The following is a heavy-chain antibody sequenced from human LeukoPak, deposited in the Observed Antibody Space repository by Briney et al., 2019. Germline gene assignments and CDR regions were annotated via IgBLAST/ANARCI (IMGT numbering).Heavy chain of an antibody. D-gene: IGHD3-22*01. Sequence: SETLSLTCTVSGGSISSGGYYWSWIRQHPGKGLEWIGYIYYNGSTYYNPSLKSRVTISVDTSKNQFSLKLSSVTAADTAVYYCARDGSYDSSGIDYWGQGTLVTVSS. CDR2: IYYNGST. J-gene: IGHJ4*02. CDR3: ARDGSYDSSGIDY. CDR1: GGSISSGGYY. V-gene: IGHV4-31*03.